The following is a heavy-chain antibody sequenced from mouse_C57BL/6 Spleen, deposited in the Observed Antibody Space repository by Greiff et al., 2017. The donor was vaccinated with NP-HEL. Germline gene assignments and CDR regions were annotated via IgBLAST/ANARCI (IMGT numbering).Heavy chain of an antibody. CDR2: IDPENGDT. D-gene: IGHD1-1*01. J-gene: IGHJ3*01. Sequence: VQLQQSGAELVRPGASVKLSCTASGFNIKDDYMHWVKQRPEQGLEWIGWIDPENGDTEYASKFQGKATITADTSSSTAYLQLSSLTSEDTAVYYCTSPITTVVATNAYWGQGTLVTVSA. CDR1: GFNIKDDY. V-gene: IGHV14-4*01. CDR3: TSPITTVVATNAY.